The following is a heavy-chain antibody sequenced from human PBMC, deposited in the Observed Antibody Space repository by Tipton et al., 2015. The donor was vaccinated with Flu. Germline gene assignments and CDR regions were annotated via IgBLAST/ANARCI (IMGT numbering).Heavy chain of an antibody. CDR1: GLTLSSYE. CDR3: ARDASLITGVHHDAFDM. CDR2: ISSTGDTI. J-gene: IGHJ3*02. Sequence: SLRLSCAASGLTLSSYEFNWVRQVPGKGLEWLSYISSTGDTIYYADSVKGRFTISRDSAKNSLYLEMNSLGAEDTAVYYCARDASLITGVHHDAFDMWGQGTMVTVS. D-gene: IGHD3-22*01. V-gene: IGHV3-48*03.